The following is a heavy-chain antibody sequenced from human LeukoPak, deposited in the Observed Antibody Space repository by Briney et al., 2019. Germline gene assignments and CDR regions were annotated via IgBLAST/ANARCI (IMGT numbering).Heavy chain of an antibody. J-gene: IGHJ4*02. D-gene: IGHD3-22*01. CDR3: ARDHGGSGYYYFDT. Sequence: PGGSLRLSCAASGFTFYDYGMSWVRQAPGKWLEWVSGITGNGGSVGYADSMKGRFTISRDNAKNSLYLQMNSLRDEETALYYCARDHGGSGYYYFDTWGQGTLVTVSS. CDR2: ITGNGGSV. V-gene: IGHV3-20*04. CDR1: GFTFYDYG.